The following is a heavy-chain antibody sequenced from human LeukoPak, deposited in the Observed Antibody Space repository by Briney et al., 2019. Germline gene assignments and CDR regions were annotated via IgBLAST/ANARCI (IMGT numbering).Heavy chain of an antibody. CDR3: ARAETTVMDWFDP. D-gene: IGHD4-17*01. V-gene: IGHV1-69*13. J-gene: IGHJ5*02. CDR1: GGTFSSYA. Sequence: EASVKVSCKASGGTFSSYAISWVRQAPGQGLEWMGGIIPIFGTANYAQKFQGRVTITADESTSTVYMELSSLRSEDTAVYYCARAETTVMDWFDPWGQGTLVTVSS. CDR2: IIPIFGTA.